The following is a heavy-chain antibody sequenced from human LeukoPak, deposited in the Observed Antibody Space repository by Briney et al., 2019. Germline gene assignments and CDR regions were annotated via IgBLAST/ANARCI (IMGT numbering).Heavy chain of an antibody. J-gene: IGHJ4*02. D-gene: IGHD3-10*01. CDR1: RFTFSSYW. CDR3: ARWRGVNPFDY. Sequence: GGSLRLSCAASRFTFSSYWMSWVRQAPGKGLEWVANIKQDGSEKYYVDSVKGRFTISRDNAKNSLYLQMNSLRAEDTAVYYCARWRGVNPFDYWGQGTLVTVSS. CDR2: IKQDGSEK. V-gene: IGHV3-7*01.